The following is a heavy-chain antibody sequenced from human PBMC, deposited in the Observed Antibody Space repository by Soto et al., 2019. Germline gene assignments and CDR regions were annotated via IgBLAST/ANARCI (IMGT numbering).Heavy chain of an antibody. V-gene: IGHV4-4*02. J-gene: IGHJ4*02. Sequence: QVQLQESGPGLVKPSGTLSLTCAVSGGSISSSNWWSWVRQPPGKGLEWIGEIYLSGSTNYNPSLTSRVTISVDKSKNQFSLKLSSVTAADTAVYYCARGYCSSTSCYTDYWGQGTLVTVSS. D-gene: IGHD2-2*02. CDR2: IYLSGST. CDR1: GGSISSSNW. CDR3: ARGYCSSTSCYTDY.